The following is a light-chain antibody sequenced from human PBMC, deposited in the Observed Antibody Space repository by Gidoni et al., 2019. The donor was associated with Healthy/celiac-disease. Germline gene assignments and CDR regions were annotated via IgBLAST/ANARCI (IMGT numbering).Light chain of an antibody. CDR3: QQYDNVST. Sequence: DIQMTQSPSSLSASVGDRVTITCQASQDIRSNLNWYQQKPGKAPKLLIYDASNLETGVPSRFSGSGSGTDFTFTISSLQPEDIATYSCQQYDNVSTFGPGTKVDIK. V-gene: IGKV1-33*01. J-gene: IGKJ3*01. CDR1: QDIRSN. CDR2: DAS.